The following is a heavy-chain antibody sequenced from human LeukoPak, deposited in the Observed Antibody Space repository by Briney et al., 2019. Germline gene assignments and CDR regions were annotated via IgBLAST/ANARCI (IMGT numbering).Heavy chain of an antibody. D-gene: IGHD6-19*01. CDR2: ISSSGSTI. CDR3: ARVGAGIGNFDI. V-gene: IGHV3-11*01. J-gene: IGHJ3*02. Sequence: YISSSGSTIYYADSVKGRFTISRDNAKNSLYLQMNSLRAEDTAVYYCARVGAGIGNFDIWGQGTMVTVSS.